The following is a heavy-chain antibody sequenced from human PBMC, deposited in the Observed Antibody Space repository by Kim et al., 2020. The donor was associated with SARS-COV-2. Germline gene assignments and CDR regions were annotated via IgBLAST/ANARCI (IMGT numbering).Heavy chain of an antibody. Sequence: GGSLRLSCAASGFTFDDYAMHWVRQAPGKGLEWVSGRSWNSGSIVYADSVKGRFTISRDNAKNSLYLQMNSLRAEDTALYYCATDIGGYSSSWAPFYYY. V-gene: IGHV3-9*01. CDR3: ATDIGGYSSSWAPFYYY. D-gene: IGHD6-13*01. CDR1: GFTFDDYA. CDR2: RSWNSGSI. J-gene: IGHJ6*01.